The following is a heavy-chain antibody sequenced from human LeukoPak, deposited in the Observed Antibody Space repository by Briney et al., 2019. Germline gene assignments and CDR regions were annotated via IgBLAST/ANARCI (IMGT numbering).Heavy chain of an antibody. CDR3: ARLGGGTTVTT. J-gene: IGHJ5*02. V-gene: IGHV3-20*04. CDR2: INWNGGST. CDR1: GFTFDDYG. Sequence: PAGGSLRLSCAASGFTFDDYGMSWVRQAPGKGLEWVSGINWNGGSTGYADSVKGRFTISRDNAKNSLYLQMNSLRAEDTASYYCARLGGGTTVTTWGQGTLVTVSS. D-gene: IGHD4-17*01.